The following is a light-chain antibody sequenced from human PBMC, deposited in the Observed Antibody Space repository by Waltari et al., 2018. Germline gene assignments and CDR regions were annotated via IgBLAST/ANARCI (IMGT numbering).Light chain of an antibody. CDR3: QFWERSVDQPL. J-gene: IGLJ2*01. V-gene: IGLV3-21*02. CDR2: DDN. CDR1: NIGTKA. Sequence: SYVLTQPPSVSVAPGQTARITCGADNIGTKAVHWYQQQPGQAPMVVVYDDNSRPSWIPERFFGSNSGDTATLTITRVEAGDEGDYFCQFWERSVDQPLFGGGTKLTVL.